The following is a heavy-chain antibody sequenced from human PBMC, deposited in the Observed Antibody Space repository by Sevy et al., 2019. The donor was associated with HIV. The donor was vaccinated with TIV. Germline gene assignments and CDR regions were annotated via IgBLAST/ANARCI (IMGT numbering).Heavy chain of an antibody. Sequence: SETLSLTCTVSGGSITSLYWNWIRQPPGKGLEWIANIYYNGHINYNPSLTRRLTLSLDTSKNQFSLRRSSVTAADTAMYYCAGENAWGRGYSWGQGTLVTVSS. CDR3: AGENAWGRGYS. J-gene: IGHJ4*02. D-gene: IGHD1-26*01. CDR1: GGSITSLY. CDR2: IYYNGHI. V-gene: IGHV4-59*08.